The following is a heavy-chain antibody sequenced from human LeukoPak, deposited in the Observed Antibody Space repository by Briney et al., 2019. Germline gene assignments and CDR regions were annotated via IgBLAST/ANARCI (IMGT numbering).Heavy chain of an antibody. CDR2: MNPNSGNT. Sequence: ASVKVSCKASGYTFTSYDINWVRQATGQGLEWMGWMNPNSGNTGYAQKFQGRVTMTRNTSISTAYMELSSLRSEDTAVYYYARGRYFDWLKPRYMVDPWGQGTLVTVSS. J-gene: IGHJ5*02. D-gene: IGHD3-9*01. V-gene: IGHV1-8*01. CDR3: ARGRYFDWLKPRYMVDP. CDR1: GYTFTSYD.